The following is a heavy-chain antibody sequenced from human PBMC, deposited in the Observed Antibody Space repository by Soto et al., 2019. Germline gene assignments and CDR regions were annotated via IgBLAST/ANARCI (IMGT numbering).Heavy chain of an antibody. CDR2: INPNSGGT. D-gene: IGHD3-3*01. CDR1: GYTFTGYY. J-gene: IGHJ6*02. Sequence: GASVKVSCKASGYTFTGYYMHWVRQAPGQGLEWMGWINPNSGGTNYAQKFQGRVTMTRDTSISTAYMELSRLRSDDTAVYYCAGGPSLSDFWSGYYSDYYYYYGMDVWGQGTTVTVSS. V-gene: IGHV1-2*02. CDR3: AGGPSLSDFWSGYYSDYYYYYGMDV.